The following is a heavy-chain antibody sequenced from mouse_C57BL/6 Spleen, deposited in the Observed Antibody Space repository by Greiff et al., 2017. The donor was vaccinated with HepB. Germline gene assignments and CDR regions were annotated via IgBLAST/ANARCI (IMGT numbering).Heavy chain of an antibody. CDR3: ARTLYYFDD. V-gene: IGHV5-17*01. Sequence: DVMLVESGGGLVKPGGSLNLSCAASGFTFSDYGMHWVRQAPEKGLEWVADISSGSSTIYYADTVKGRFTISRDNAKNTLFLQMTSLRSEDTAMYYCARTLYYFDDWGQGTTLTVSS. J-gene: IGHJ2*01. CDR1: GFTFSDYG. CDR2: ISSGSSTI.